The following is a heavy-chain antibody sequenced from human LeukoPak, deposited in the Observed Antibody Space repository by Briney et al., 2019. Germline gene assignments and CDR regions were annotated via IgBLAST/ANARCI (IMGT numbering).Heavy chain of an antibody. J-gene: IGHJ3*02. D-gene: IGHD6-13*01. CDR2: IYSSDSDT. CDR3: ARQRRNGGIAASNDAFDI. V-gene: IGHV5-51*01. CDR1: GFSFSSYW. Sequence: GGSLKLSCKGSGFSFSSYWIGWVRQAPGKGLEWMGDIYSSDSDTRYSPSFQGQVTISADKSISTAYLQWSSLKASDTAMYYCARQRRNGGIAASNDAFDIWGQGTRVTVSS.